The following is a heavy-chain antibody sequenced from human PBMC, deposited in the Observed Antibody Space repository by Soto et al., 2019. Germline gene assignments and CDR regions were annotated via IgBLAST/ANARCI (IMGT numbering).Heavy chain of an antibody. Sequence: QVQLQESGPGLVKPSETLSLTCTVSGGSISSYYWSWIRQPAGKGLEWIGRIYTSGSTNYNPSLKSRVTMSVDTSKNQFSLKLSSVTAADTAVYYCARDVYYYDSSGYHNWFDPWGQGTLVTVSS. V-gene: IGHV4-4*07. J-gene: IGHJ5*02. CDR1: GGSISSYY. CDR2: IYTSGST. CDR3: ARDVYYYDSSGYHNWFDP. D-gene: IGHD3-22*01.